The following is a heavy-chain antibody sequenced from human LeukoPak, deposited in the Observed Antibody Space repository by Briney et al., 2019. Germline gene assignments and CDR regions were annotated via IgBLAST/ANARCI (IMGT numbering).Heavy chain of an antibody. CDR3: ARRDTYYDFWSGYHNWFDP. Sequence: SETLSLTCAVSGYSISSGYYWGWIRQPPGKGQGWIGSIYHSGSTYYNLSLKSRVTISVDTSKNQFSLKLSSVTAADTAVYYCARRDTYYDFWSGYHNWFDPWGQGTLVTVSS. D-gene: IGHD3-3*01. CDR1: GYSISSGYY. CDR2: IYHSGST. J-gene: IGHJ5*02. V-gene: IGHV4-38-2*01.